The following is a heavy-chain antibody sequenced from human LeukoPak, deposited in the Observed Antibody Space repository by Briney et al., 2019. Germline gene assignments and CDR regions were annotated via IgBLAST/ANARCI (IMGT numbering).Heavy chain of an antibody. Sequence: GASVKVSCKASGYTFTSYYMHWVRQAPGQGLEGMGIINPSGGSTSYAQKFQGRVTMTRDTSTSTVYMELSSLRSEDTAVYYCAREPTRNYHGMDVWGQGTTVTVSS. CDR3: AREPTRNYHGMDV. V-gene: IGHV1-46*01. CDR2: INPSGGST. J-gene: IGHJ6*02. D-gene: IGHD1-14*01. CDR1: GYTFTSYY.